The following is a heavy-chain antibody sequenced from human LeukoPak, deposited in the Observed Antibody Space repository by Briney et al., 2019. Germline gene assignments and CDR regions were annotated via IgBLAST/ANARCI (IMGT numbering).Heavy chain of an antibody. J-gene: IGHJ4*02. CDR3: REPFDY. CDR2: ISYDGSNK. Sequence: GGALRLSCVPSGFTFSSYGMHWVCQAPGKGVEGVADISYDGSNKYYAHSVKGGSTISRDNSKNTLYLQMKSLRAEDTAVYYCREPFDYWGQGTLVTVSS. V-gene: IGHV3-30*03. D-gene: IGHD1-14*01. CDR1: GFTFSSYG.